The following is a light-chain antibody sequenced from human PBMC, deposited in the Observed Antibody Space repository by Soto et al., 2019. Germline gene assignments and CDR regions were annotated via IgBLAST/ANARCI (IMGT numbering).Light chain of an antibody. CDR3: AAWDDSLSGVV. CDR1: SSNIGMGYN. J-gene: IGLJ7*01. CDR2: NDN. Sequence: QSVLTQPPSVSGAPGQRVTISCTGGSSNIGMGYNVHWYQQLPGTAPQLLISNDNQRPSGVPDRFSGSKSGTSASLAISGLRSEDEADYSCAAWDDSLSGVVFGGGTQLTVL. V-gene: IGLV1-47*02.